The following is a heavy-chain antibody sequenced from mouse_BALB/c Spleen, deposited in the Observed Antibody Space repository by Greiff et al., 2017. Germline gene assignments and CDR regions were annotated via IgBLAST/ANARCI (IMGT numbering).Heavy chain of an antibody. J-gene: IGHJ2*01. CDR3: ARGPYLLRYLDY. CDR2: INPSTGYT. D-gene: IGHD1-1*01. CDR1: GYTFTSYW. V-gene: IGHV1-7*01. Sequence: VQLQQSGAELAKPGASVKMSCKASGYTFTSYWMHWVKQRPGQGLEWIGYINPSTGYTEYNQKFKDKATLTADKSSSTAYMQLSSLTSEDSAVYYCARGPYLLRYLDYWGQGTTLTVSS.